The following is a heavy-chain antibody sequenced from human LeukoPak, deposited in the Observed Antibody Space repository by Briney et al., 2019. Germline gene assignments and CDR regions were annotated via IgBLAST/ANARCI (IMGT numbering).Heavy chain of an antibody. D-gene: IGHD6-19*01. CDR2: INHSGST. J-gene: IGHJ4*02. V-gene: IGHV4-34*01. CDR1: GGSFSGYY. Sequence: PSETLSLTCAVYGGSFSGYYWSWIRQPPGKGLEWIGEINHSGSTNYNPSLKSRVTISVDTSKNQFSLKLSSVTAADTAVYYCARYSSGWAPDVFDYWGQGTLVTVSS. CDR3: ARYSSGWAPDVFDY.